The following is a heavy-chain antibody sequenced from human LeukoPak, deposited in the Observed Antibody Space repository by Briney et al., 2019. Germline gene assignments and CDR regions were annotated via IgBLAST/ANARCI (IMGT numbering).Heavy chain of an antibody. D-gene: IGHD4-17*01. CDR2: IYYSGST. Sequence: SETLSLTCTVSGGSISSYYWSWIRQPPGKGLEWIGYIYYSGSTNYNPSLKCRVTISVDTSKNQFSLKLSSVTAADTAVYYCARGGTVTAIDYWGQGTLVTVSS. CDR1: GGSISSYY. CDR3: ARGGTVTAIDY. J-gene: IGHJ4*02. V-gene: IGHV4-59*01.